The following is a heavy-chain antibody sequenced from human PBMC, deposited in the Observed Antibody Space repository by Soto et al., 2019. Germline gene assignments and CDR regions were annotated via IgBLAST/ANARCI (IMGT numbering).Heavy chain of an antibody. CDR1: GGSFSGYY. Sequence: QVQLQQWGAGLLKPSETLSLTCAVYGGSFSGYYWSWIRQPPGKGLEWIGEINHSGSTNYNPSLKSRVTISVDTSKNQFSLKLSSATTADTAVYYCARGGWGLWSGYSLRYYYGMDVW. D-gene: IGHD3-3*01. CDR3: ARGGWGLWSGYSLRYYYGMDV. J-gene: IGHJ6*01. V-gene: IGHV4-34*01. CDR2: INHSGST.